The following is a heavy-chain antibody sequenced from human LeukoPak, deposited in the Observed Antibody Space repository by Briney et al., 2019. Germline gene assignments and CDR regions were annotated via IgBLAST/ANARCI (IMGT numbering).Heavy chain of an antibody. V-gene: IGHV4-59*01. CDR1: GGSISSYY. CDR3: ASSSSGTGRAEIDY. D-gene: IGHD1-26*01. J-gene: IGHJ4*02. Sequence: SETLSLTCTVSGGSISSYYWSWIRQPPGKGLEWIGYIYYSGSTNYNPSLKSRVTISIDTSKNQFSLKLSSVTAADTAVYYCASSSSGTGRAEIDYWGQGTLVTVSS. CDR2: IYYSGST.